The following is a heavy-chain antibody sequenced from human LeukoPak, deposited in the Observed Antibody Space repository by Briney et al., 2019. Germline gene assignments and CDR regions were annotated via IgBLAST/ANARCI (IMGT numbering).Heavy chain of an antibody. Sequence: AGSLTLSCAASGVSFSSYALCWVRQAPPKGLDLVSAMSGSCGSTYYADSLKRRFTISRDNSKNTLYMQMNSLRAEDTAVNYCAKRDYYASGSSYWGQGTLVTVSS. D-gene: IGHD3-10*01. V-gene: IGHV3-23*01. CDR3: AKRDYYASGSSY. J-gene: IGHJ4*02. CDR2: MSGSCGST. CDR1: GVSFSSYA.